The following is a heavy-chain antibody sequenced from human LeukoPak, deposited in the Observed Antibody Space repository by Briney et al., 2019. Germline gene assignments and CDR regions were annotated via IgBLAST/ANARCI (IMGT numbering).Heavy chain of an antibody. CDR2: IYHSGST. CDR3: ARAHGSYLDH. D-gene: IGHD3-16*02. V-gene: IGHV4-38-2*02. CDR1: GYSISSGYY. J-gene: IGHJ5*02. Sequence: SETLSLTCTVSGYSISSGYYWGWIRQPPGKGLEWTGSIYHSGSTYYNPSLKSRVTMSVDTSKNQFSLKLSSVTAADTAVYYCARAHGSYLDHWGQGTLVTVSS.